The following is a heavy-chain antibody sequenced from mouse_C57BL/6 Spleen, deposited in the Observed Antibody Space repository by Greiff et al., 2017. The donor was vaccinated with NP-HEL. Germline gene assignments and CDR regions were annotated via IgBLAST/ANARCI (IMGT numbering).Heavy chain of an antibody. Sequence: VQLQQPGAELVRPGSSVKLSCKASGYTFTSYWMPWVKQRPIQGLEWIGNIDPSDSETHYNQKFKDKATLTVDKSSSTAYMQLSSLTSEDSAVYYCARVGGYYAMDYWGQGTSVTVSS. D-gene: IGHD3-1*01. V-gene: IGHV1-52*01. J-gene: IGHJ4*01. CDR1: GYTFTSYW. CDR2: IDPSDSET. CDR3: ARVGGYYAMDY.